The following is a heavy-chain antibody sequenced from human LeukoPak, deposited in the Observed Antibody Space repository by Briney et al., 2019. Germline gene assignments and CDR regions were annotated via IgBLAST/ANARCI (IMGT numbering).Heavy chain of an antibody. D-gene: IGHD2-15*01. V-gene: IGHV3-11*03. CDR2: ISGSSNFA. Sequence: PGGSLSRSCAASGFTFIDYYMSWIRQAPGKGLEWVSYISGSSNFANYADSVKGRFTISRDNAKNSLYLLLNSLRAEDTAVYYCARTYCSSGRCYLDYWGQGTLVTVSS. J-gene: IGHJ4*02. CDR1: GFTFIDYY. CDR3: ARTYCSSGRCYLDY.